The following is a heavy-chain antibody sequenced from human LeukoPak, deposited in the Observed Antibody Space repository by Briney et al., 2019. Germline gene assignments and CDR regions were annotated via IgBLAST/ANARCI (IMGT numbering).Heavy chain of an antibody. CDR2: IYYSGST. D-gene: IGHD5-18*01. CDR3: ARVYSYGSFWTIDY. J-gene: IGHJ4*02. Sequence: PSETLSLTCTVSGGSISSSSYYWGWIRQPPGKGLEWIGSIYYSGSTYYNPSLKSRVTISVDTSKNQFSLKLSSVTAADTAVYYCARVYSYGSFWTIDYWGQGTLVTVSS. CDR1: GGSISSSSYY. V-gene: IGHV4-39*07.